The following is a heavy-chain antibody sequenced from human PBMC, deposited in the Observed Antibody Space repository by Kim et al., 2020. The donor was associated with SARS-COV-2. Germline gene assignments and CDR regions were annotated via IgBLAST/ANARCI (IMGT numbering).Heavy chain of an antibody. D-gene: IGHD3-22*01. CDR2: IYYSGST. Sequence: SETLSLTCTVSGGSISSSSYYWGWIRQPPGKGLEWIGSIYYSGSTYYNPSLKSRVTISVDTSKNQFSLKLSSVTAADTAVYYCARVGGYYYDSSGYYFPSHQKPFDYWGQGTLVTVSS. J-gene: IGHJ4*02. CDR1: GGSISSSSYY. CDR3: ARVGGYYYDSSGYYFPSHQKPFDY. V-gene: IGHV4-39*01.